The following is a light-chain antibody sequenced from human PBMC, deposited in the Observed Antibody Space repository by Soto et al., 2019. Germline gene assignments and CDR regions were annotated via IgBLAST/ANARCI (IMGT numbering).Light chain of an antibody. CDR2: GAS. CDR1: QSVSSN. J-gene: IGKJ2*01. Sequence: EIVMTQSPATLSVSPGERATLSCRASQSVSSNLAWYQQKPGQAPRLLIYGASTRATGIPARCSGSGSGTEFPLTISSLQYEDFAHYYCQQYNNWPPYTFGQGTKLEIK. CDR3: QQYNNWPPYT. V-gene: IGKV3-15*01.